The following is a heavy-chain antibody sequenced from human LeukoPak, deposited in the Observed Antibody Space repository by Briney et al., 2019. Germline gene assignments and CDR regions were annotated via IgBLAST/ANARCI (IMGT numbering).Heavy chain of an antibody. V-gene: IGHV3-30*18. Sequence: GGSLRLSCAASGFTFSGYSMHWVRQGPGKGLEWVAVLSYDGSNKYYADSVKGRFTVSSDSSKNTLYLQMNSLRPEDTAVYYCAKDREGYSRLDWGQGTLVTVSS. CDR2: LSYDGSNK. CDR3: AKDREGYSRLD. D-gene: IGHD5-12*01. CDR1: GFTFSGYS. J-gene: IGHJ4*02.